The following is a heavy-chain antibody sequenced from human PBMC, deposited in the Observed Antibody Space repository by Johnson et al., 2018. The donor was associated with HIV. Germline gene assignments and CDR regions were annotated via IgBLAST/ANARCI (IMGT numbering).Heavy chain of an antibody. CDR2: ISYDGSNK. J-gene: IGHJ3*01. V-gene: IGHV3-30-3*01. CDR3: ARDAYYGSGSYSQRNTFDV. Sequence: QVRLVESGGGVVQPGMSLRLSYADSGFTFSRENMHWVRQAPDKGLHWVAIISYDGSNKYYAASVKGRFTISRDNSKNTLYLQMNSLRPEDTAVYYCARDAYYGSGSYSQRNTFDVWGQGTMVAVSS. CDR1: GFTFSREN. D-gene: IGHD3-10*01.